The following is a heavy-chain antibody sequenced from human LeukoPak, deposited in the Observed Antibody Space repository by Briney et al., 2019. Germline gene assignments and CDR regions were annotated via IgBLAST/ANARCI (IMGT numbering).Heavy chain of an antibody. CDR2: INPGNGNT. CDR3: AKETTVIVVARSFFDY. CDR1: GYTFTNYG. V-gene: IGHV1-3*01. J-gene: IGHJ4*02. Sequence: ASVKVSCKASGYTFTNYGIRWLRQAPGQRPDWLGWINPGNGNTRYSQTFQGRVTFTRDTSATTAYMELSNLRSEDTAMYYCAKETTVIVVARSFFDYWGPGTLVTVSS. D-gene: IGHD2-15*01.